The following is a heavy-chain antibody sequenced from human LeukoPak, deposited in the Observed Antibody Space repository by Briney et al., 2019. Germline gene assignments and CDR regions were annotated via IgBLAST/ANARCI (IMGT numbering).Heavy chain of an antibody. Sequence: SVKVSCKASGGTFSSYAISWVRQAPGQGLEWVGGIIPIFGTANYAQKFQGRVTITADESTSTAHMELSSLRSEDTAVYYCANLPTHVSPYDYWGQGTLVTVSS. V-gene: IGHV1-69*01. CDR2: IIPIFGTA. CDR1: GGTFSSYA. J-gene: IGHJ4*02. CDR3: ANLPTHVSPYDY.